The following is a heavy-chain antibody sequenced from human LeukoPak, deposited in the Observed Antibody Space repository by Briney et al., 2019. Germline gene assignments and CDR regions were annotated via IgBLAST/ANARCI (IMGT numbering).Heavy chain of an antibody. D-gene: IGHD3-3*01. CDR3: ARQYYNFWSGYYLFDP. V-gene: IGHV3-7*03. CDR2: INSDGSEG. Sequence: GGSLRLSCAVSGFTFSGFWMSWSRQAPGKGLEWVASINSDGSEGYYADVVKGRFTISRDNAKNSLYLQINSLRAEDTAVYYCARQYYNFWSGYYLFDPWGQGTLVTVSS. CDR1: GFTFSGFW. J-gene: IGHJ5*02.